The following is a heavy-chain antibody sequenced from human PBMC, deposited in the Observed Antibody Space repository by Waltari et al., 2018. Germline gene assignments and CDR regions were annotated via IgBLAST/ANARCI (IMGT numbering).Heavy chain of an antibody. J-gene: IGHJ4*02. CDR2: INPNSGGT. D-gene: IGHD6-13*01. Sequence: QVQLVQSGAEVKKPGASVKVSCKASGYTFTGYYMHWVRQAPGQGLEWMGWINPNSGGTNYAQKFQGRVTMTRDTSISTAYMELSRLRSDDTAVYYCARRSRSRAFSSSFDYWGQGTLVTVSS. CDR3: ARRSRSRAFSSSFDY. CDR1: GYTFTGYY. V-gene: IGHV1-2*02.